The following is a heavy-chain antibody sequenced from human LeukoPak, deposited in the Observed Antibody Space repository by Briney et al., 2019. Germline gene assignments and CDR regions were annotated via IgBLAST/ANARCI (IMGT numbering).Heavy chain of an antibody. V-gene: IGHV3-66*01. Sequence: GGSLRLSCAASGFTVSYNYMSWVRQAPGKGLKWVSIIYSGGSAYYADSVRGRFTISRDSSKNILYLQMNSLRAEDTAVYYCASLRPTSRQYFDNWGQGTLVTVSS. D-gene: IGHD6-25*01. CDR3: ASLRPTSRQYFDN. J-gene: IGHJ4*02. CDR2: IYSGGSA. CDR1: GFTVSYNY.